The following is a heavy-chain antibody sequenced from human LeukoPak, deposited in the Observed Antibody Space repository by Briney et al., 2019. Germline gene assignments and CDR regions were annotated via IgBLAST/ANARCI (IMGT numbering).Heavy chain of an antibody. CDR1: GFTFSSYG. CDR2: IRYDGSNK. Sequence: GGSLRLSCAASGFTFSSYGMHWVRQAPGKGLEWVAFIRYDGSNKYYADSVKGRFSISRDNSKNTLYLQMNSLRAEDTAVYYCAKDGDIVLMVYAGIDYWGQGTLVTVSS. CDR3: AKDGDIVLMVYAGIDY. D-gene: IGHD2-8*01. V-gene: IGHV3-30*02. J-gene: IGHJ4*02.